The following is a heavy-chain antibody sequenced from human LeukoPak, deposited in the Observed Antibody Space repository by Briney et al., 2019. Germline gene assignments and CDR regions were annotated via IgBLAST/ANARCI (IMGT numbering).Heavy chain of an antibody. Sequence: AVKVSCKTSGGPFRNSAISWVRQAPGQGLGWMGGILPFLVSTNYAQNFHGTVTITTDESTSTVFMELSSLRSEDTAVYYCASGPHMSASDNPSSYGMDVWGKGTTVTVSS. CDR3: ASGPHMSASDNPSSYGMDV. D-gene: IGHD1-14*01. J-gene: IGHJ6*04. CDR1: GGPFRNSA. CDR2: ILPFLVST. V-gene: IGHV1-69*05.